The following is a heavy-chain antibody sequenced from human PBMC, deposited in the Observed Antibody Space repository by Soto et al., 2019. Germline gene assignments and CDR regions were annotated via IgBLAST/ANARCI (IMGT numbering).Heavy chain of an antibody. CDR3: ASGRGTENY. J-gene: IGHJ4*02. Sequence: QVQLQQWGAGLLKPSETLSLTCGVYGGSFSGSFWSWIRQPPGKGLEWIGEVNDSGSTNYNPSLRSRVTRSVDTSKNQFSLNLRSVAAADTAVYYCASGRGTENYWGQGTLVTVSS. D-gene: IGHD3-10*01. V-gene: IGHV4-34*01. CDR1: GGSFSGSF. CDR2: VNDSGST.